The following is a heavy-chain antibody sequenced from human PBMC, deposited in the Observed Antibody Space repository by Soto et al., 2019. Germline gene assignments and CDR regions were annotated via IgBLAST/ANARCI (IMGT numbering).Heavy chain of an antibody. Sequence: GGSLRLSCAAARFTFSSYGMHWVRKAPGKGLEWVAVIWYDGSNKYYADSVKGRFTISRDNSKNTLYLQMNSLRAEDTAVYYCVRDVIVLGIDYWGLGTLVTVCS. V-gene: IGHV3-33*01. CDR2: IWYDGSNK. CDR1: RFTFSSYG. J-gene: IGHJ4*02. D-gene: IGHD2-8*02. CDR3: VRDVIVLGIDY.